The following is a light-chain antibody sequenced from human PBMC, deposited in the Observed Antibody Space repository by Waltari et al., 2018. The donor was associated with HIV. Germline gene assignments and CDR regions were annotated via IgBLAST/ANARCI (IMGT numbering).Light chain of an antibody. CDR1: SPNIGNNF. J-gene: IGLJ3*02. Sequence: QSVLTQPPSVSAAPGQKVTISCPGSSPNIGNNFVSWYQQLPGTAPKLLIYDNNKRPSGIPDRFSGSKSGTSATLGITGLQTGDEADYYCGTWDSSLSVWVFGGGTNLTVL. CDR2: DNN. V-gene: IGLV1-51*01. CDR3: GTWDSSLSVWV.